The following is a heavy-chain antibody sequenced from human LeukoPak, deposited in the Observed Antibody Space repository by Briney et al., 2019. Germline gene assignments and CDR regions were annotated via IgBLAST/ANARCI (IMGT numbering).Heavy chain of an antibody. CDR3: VRDRGIASTGGYGMDV. V-gene: IGHV3-20*04. D-gene: IGHD6-13*01. CDR1: GFNFDNYG. CDR2: IKWNGGST. J-gene: IGHJ6*02. Sequence: GGSLRLSCAASGFNFDNYGMSWVRQAPGKGLEWVSGIKWNGGSTGYADSVKGRFTISRDNAKNSLYLQMNSLRAEDTAVYYCVRDRGIASTGGYGMDVWGQGTTVTVSS.